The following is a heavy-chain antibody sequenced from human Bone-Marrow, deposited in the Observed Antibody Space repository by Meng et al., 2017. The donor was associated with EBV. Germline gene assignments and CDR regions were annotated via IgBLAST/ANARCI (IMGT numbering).Heavy chain of an antibody. J-gene: IGHJ4*02. CDR3: ASESGRGFTPDY. D-gene: IGHD3-10*01. V-gene: IGHV1-69*01. Sequence: VEVGQSGAEVKKPGSSVKVSGWTSGGTFNSDAVSWVRQAPGQGLEWMGGLIPMSGAPHYAQKFQGRVTITADESTSTHYMDLSNLRSDDTAMYYCASESGRGFTPDYWGQGTLVTVSS. CDR2: LIPMSGAP. CDR1: GGTFNSDA.